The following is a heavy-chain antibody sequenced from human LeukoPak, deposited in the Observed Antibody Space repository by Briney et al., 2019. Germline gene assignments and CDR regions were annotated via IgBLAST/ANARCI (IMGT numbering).Heavy chain of an antibody. V-gene: IGHV5-51*01. CDR1: GYRFTNYW. J-gene: IGHJ2*01. CDR3: ARRVVNNRNWYFNL. D-gene: IGHD4-23*01. Sequence: GESLQISCQGSGYRFTNYWIGWGRPLPGKGLGWMGIIYPGDSNTRYSPSFQGQVTISADKSINTAYVQWSSLKASDTAMYYCARRVVNNRNWYFNLWGRGTLVTVSS. CDR2: IYPGDSNT.